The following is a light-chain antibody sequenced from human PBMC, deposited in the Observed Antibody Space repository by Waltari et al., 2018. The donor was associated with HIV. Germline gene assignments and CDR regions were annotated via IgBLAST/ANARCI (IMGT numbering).Light chain of an antibody. CDR1: SSDVGGYDY. CDR2: DVS. V-gene: IGLV2-11*01. CDR3: CSYAGSDTFVL. Sequence: QSALTQPRSVSGSPGQSVTISCTGTSSDVGGYDYVSWYQPHPGEAPKLIIYDVSKRPSGVPDRFSGSKSGNTASLTISGLQAEDEADYYCCSYAGSDTFVLFGGGTKVTVL. J-gene: IGLJ2*01.